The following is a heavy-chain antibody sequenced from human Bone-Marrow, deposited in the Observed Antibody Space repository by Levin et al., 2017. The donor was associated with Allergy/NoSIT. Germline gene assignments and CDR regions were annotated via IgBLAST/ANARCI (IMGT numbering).Heavy chain of an antibody. CDR3: ARDRSYDPWFDP. J-gene: IGHJ5*02. V-gene: IGHV3-11*06. CDR1: GFTFSDYY. D-gene: IGHD1-26*01. Sequence: GESLKISCAASGFTFSDYYMSWIRQAPGKGLEWVSYISSSSSYTNYADSVKGRFTISRDNAKNSLYLQMNSLRAEDTAVYYCARDRSYDPWFDPWGQGTLVTVSS. CDR2: ISSSSSYT.